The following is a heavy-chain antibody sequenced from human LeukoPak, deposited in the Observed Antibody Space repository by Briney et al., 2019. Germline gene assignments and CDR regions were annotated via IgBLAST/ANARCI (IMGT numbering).Heavy chain of an antibody. D-gene: IGHD6-6*01. J-gene: IGHJ5*02. CDR1: GRSVSGYY. V-gene: IGHV4-59*02. CDR3: ARDREYSSSGLVWFDP. CDR2: IYYSGST. Sequence: SETLSLTCTVSGRSVSGYYWSWTRQPPGKRLEWIGYIYYSGSTNYNPSLKSRATRSVDTSENQFSLKLTSVTAADTAVYYCARDREYSSSGLVWFDPWGHGILVTVSS.